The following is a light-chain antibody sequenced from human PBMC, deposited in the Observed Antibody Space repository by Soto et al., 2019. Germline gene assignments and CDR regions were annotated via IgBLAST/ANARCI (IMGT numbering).Light chain of an antibody. V-gene: IGKV1-39*01. CDR1: QRISNF. J-gene: IGKJ4*01. CDR2: TTS. Sequence: DIQMTQSPSSLSTSVGDRVTITCRASQRISNFLNWYQQKPGEAPKLLIHTTSSLQSGVPSRFSASGAGTDFTLTISSLQPEDFATYYCQQTYSTPQTFGGGTKVEI. CDR3: QQTYSTPQT.